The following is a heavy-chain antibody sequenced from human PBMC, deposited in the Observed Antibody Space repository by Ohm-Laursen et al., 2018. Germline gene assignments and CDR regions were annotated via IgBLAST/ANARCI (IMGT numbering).Heavy chain of an antibody. J-gene: IGHJ4*02. CDR1: DAAFRRDY. CDR3: ARLPDHSGWPFDH. CDR2: IHYDGRT. V-gene: IGHV4-59*07. Sequence: SDTLSLTCIVSDAAFRRDYWTWIRQFPGREMEWIGYIHYDGRTVYNPSLRSRLTMSIDTSKKQFSLRLTSATAADTAIYYCARLPDHSGWPFDHWGQGTLVTVSS. D-gene: IGHD6-19*01.